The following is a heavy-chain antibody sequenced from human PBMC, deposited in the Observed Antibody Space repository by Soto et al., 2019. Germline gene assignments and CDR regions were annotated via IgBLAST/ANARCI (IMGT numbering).Heavy chain of an antibody. Sequence: LSLTCTVSGGSINNNGYFWSWIRQPPGSGLEWIGHIYNSGSTYSNPSLKSRLTISVDTSKNQFSLKLSSVTAADTAVYYCARGPSGDKVDYWGQGTLVTVSS. CDR1: GGSINNNGYF. CDR2: IYNSGST. J-gene: IGHJ4*02. D-gene: IGHD1-26*01. V-gene: IGHV4-30-4*01. CDR3: ARGPSGDKVDY.